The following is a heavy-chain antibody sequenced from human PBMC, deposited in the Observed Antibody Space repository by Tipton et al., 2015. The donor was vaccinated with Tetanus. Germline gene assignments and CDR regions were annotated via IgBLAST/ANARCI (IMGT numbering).Heavy chain of an antibody. CDR3: ARGGTMVHGVILQDHFYY. V-gene: IGHV4-61*08. Sequence: TLSLTCTVSGGSVRSGDYYWTWIRQPPGKGLEWVGYIDNGGRTNYTPSLKSRLTISLDKAKKQFSLNLTSVTAADTAVYFCARGGTMVHGVILQDHFYYWGQGTLVTVSS. CDR1: GGSVRSGDYY. J-gene: IGHJ4*02. D-gene: IGHD3-10*01. CDR2: IDNGGRT.